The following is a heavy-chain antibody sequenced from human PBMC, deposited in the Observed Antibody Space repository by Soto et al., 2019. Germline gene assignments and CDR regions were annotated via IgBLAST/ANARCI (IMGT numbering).Heavy chain of an antibody. Sequence: EVQLLESGGGLVQPGGSLRLSCAASGFTFSSYAMSWVRQAPGKGLEWVSAISGSGGSTYYADSVKGRFTISRDNSKNTLYMQMNSMRAEDTAVYYCAKEELYGGNVFDYWGQGTLVTVSS. CDR1: GFTFSSYA. D-gene: IGHD4-17*01. CDR2: ISGSGGST. V-gene: IGHV3-23*01. CDR3: AKEELYGGNVFDY. J-gene: IGHJ4*02.